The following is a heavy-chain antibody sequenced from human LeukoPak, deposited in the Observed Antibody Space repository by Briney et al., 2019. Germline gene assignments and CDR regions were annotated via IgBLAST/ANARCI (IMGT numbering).Heavy chain of an antibody. CDR1: GGSFSGYY. V-gene: IGHV4-59*01. CDR2: IYYSVST. Sequence: PSETLSLTCAVYGGSFSGYYWSWIRQPPGKGLEWIGYIYYSVSTNYNLSLKSRVTISVDTSENQFSLELTSVTAADTAVYYCARGGRGRNWFDPWGQGTLVTVSS. J-gene: IGHJ5*02. CDR3: ARGGRGRNWFDP. D-gene: IGHD3-10*01.